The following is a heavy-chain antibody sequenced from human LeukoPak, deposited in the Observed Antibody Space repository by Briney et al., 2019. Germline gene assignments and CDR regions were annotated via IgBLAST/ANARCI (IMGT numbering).Heavy chain of an antibody. D-gene: IGHD4-17*01. CDR3: ARDPSYGAFDY. J-gene: IGHJ4*02. Sequence: GGSLRLSCAASGFTFSSYSMNWVRQAPGKGLEWVSYISSSSSTIYYADSVKGRFTISRDNAKNSLYLQMNSLRAEDMAVYYCARDPSYGAFDYWGQGTLGTVSS. V-gene: IGHV3-48*01. CDR1: GFTFSSYS. CDR2: ISSSSSTI.